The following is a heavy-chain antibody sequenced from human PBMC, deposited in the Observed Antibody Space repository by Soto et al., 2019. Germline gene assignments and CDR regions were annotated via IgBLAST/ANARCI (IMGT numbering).Heavy chain of an antibody. Sequence: PSETLSLTCTVSGGSISSGGYYWSWIRQHPGKGLEWIGYIYYSGSTYYNPSLKSRVTISVDTSKNQFSLKLSSVTAADTAVYYRARDRKGTYYFDYWGQGTLVTVSS. D-gene: IGHD3-10*01. CDR1: GGSISSGGYY. V-gene: IGHV4-31*03. CDR2: IYYSGST. J-gene: IGHJ4*02. CDR3: ARDRKGTYYFDY.